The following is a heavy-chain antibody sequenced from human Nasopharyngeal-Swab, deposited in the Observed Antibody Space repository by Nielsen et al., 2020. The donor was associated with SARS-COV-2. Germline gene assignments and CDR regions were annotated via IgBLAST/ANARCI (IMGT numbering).Heavy chain of an antibody. V-gene: IGHV1-18*01. D-gene: IGHD1-14*01. J-gene: IGHJ6*02. Sequence: WVRQAPGQGLEWMGWISAYNGNTNYAQKLQGRVTTTTDTSTSTAYMELRSLRSDDTAVYYCARDEPERFQYGMDVWGQGTTVTVSS. CDR3: ARDEPERFQYGMDV. CDR2: ISAYNGNT.